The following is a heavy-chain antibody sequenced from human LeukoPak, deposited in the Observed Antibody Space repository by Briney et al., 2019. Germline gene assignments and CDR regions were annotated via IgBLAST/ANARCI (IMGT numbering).Heavy chain of an antibody. V-gene: IGHV4-39*01. D-gene: IGHD3-3*01. CDR1: GDSMYSSDYS. CDR3: ARYYDFWSAFDH. J-gene: IGHJ5*02. CDR2: VHHGGTA. Sequence: PSETLSPTCTVSGDSMYSSDYSWGWIRQPPGGGLECVGTVHHGGTAYNNPSLKTRVGISVDKSKNQFSLRLTSVTAADTGIYFCARYYDFWSAFDHWGQGVLVTVSS.